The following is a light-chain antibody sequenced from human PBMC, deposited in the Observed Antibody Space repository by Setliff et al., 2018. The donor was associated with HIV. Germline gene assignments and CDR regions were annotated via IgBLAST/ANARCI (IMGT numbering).Light chain of an antibody. CDR2: EIN. V-gene: IGLV2-23*02. J-gene: IGLJ1*01. Sequence: QSVLTQPASVSGSPGQSLTVSCSGTSSDLGTYESVSWYQHHPGKAPKLIIYEINRRPSGVSNRFSASKSGDTATLTIPGLQAEDEADYYCCSYASTRSYVFGTGTNVTVL. CDR3: CSYASTRSYV. CDR1: SSDLGTYES.